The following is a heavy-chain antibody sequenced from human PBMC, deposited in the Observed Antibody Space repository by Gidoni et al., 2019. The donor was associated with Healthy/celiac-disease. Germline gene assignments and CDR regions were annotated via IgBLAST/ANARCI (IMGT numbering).Heavy chain of an antibody. Sequence: QVQLQQWGAGLLKPSETLSLTCAVYGGSFSGYYWSWIRQPPGKGLEWIGEINHSGSTNYNPSLKSRVTISVDTSKNQFSLKLSSVTAADTAVYYCARKKRITMVRGVQNYYYYYGMDVWGQGTTVTVSS. CDR3: ARKKRITMVRGVQNYYYYYGMDV. D-gene: IGHD3-10*01. CDR2: INHSGST. CDR1: GGSFSGYY. J-gene: IGHJ6*02. V-gene: IGHV4-34*01.